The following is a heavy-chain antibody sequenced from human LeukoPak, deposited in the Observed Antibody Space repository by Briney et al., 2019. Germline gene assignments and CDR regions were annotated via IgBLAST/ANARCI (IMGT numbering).Heavy chain of an antibody. CDR1: GGSISSSSYY. D-gene: IGHD6-13*01. CDR2: IYYSGST. J-gene: IGHJ5*02. Sequence: KPSETLSLTCTVSGGSISSSSYYWGWIRQPPGKGLEWIGSIYYSGSTYYNPSLKSRVTISVDTSKNRFSLKLSSVTAADTAVYYCASQQHTRGWFDPWGQGTLVTVSS. CDR3: ASQQHTRGWFDP. V-gene: IGHV4-39*07.